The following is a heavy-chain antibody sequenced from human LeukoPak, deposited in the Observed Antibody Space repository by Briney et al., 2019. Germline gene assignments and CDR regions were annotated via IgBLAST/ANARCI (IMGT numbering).Heavy chain of an antibody. D-gene: IGHD3-22*01. Sequence: SETLSLTCTVSGGSISSSSYYWGWIRQPPGKGLEWIGSIYYSGSTYYNPSLKSRVTISVDTSKNQFSLKLSSVTAADTAVYYCARVFHDSSGYYPYYFDYWGQGTLVPVSS. V-gene: IGHV4-39*01. CDR3: ARVFHDSSGYYPYYFDY. CDR1: GGSISSSSYY. J-gene: IGHJ4*02. CDR2: IYYSGST.